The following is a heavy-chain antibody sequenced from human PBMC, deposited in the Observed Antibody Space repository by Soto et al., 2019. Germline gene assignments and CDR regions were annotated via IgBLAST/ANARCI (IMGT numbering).Heavy chain of an antibody. J-gene: IGHJ4*02. D-gene: IGHD1-26*01. CDR1: GFTFDDYA. Sequence: PGGSLRLSCAASGFTFDDYAMHWVRQAPGKGLEWVSGISWNSGSIGYADSVKGRFTISRDNAKNSLYLQMNSLRAEDTALYYCAKERWEIVLQYYFDYWGQGTLVTVSS. CDR2: ISWNSGSI. V-gene: IGHV3-9*01. CDR3: AKERWEIVLQYYFDY.